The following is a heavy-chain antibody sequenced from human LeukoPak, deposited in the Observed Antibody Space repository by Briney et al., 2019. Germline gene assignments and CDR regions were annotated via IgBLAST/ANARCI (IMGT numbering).Heavy chain of an antibody. CDR1: GGSISSSNW. J-gene: IGHJ4*02. CDR2: IYHSGST. CDR3: ARMTPRTYYYDSSGYSFDY. V-gene: IGHV4-4*02. Sequence: PSGTLSLTCAVSGGSISSSNWWSWVRQPPGKGLEWIGEIYHSGSTNYNPSLKSRVTISVDKSKNQFSLKLSSVTAADTAVYYCARMTPRTYYYDSSGYSFDYWGQGTLVTVSS. D-gene: IGHD3-22*01.